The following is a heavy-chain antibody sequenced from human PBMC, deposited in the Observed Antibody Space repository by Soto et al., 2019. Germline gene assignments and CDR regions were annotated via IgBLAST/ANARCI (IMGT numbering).Heavy chain of an antibody. V-gene: IGHV4-59*01. D-gene: IGHD3-10*01. CDR2: IYYSGST. Sequence: SETLSLTCTVSGGSISSYYWSWIRQPPGKGLEWIGYIYYSGSTNYNPSLKSRVTISVDTSKNQFSLKLSSVTAADTAVYYCARGFGSGSYYPHLDYWGQGTLVTVSS. CDR3: ARGFGSGSYYPHLDY. CDR1: GGSISSYY. J-gene: IGHJ4*02.